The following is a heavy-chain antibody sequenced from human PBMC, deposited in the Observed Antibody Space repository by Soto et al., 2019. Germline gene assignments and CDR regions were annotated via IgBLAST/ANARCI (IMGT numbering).Heavy chain of an antibody. V-gene: IGHV3-66*01. CDR3: ARDFGGRHPSDY. CDR2: IYSGGST. J-gene: IGHJ4*02. D-gene: IGHD3-16*01. CDR1: GFTVSSNY. Sequence: EVQLVESGGGLVQPGGSLRLSCAASGFTVSSNYMSWVRQAPGKGLEWVSVIYSGGSTYYANSVKGRFTISRENSKNTLYLQTTSLRAEDTSVYYCARDFGGRHPSDYWGQGTLVTVSS.